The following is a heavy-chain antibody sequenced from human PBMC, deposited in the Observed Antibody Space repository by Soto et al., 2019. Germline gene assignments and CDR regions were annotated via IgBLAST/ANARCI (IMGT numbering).Heavy chain of an antibody. D-gene: IGHD6-13*01. CDR3: ASWYSSSWYGRVDY. Sequence: GGSLRLSCAASGFTFSSYSMNWVRQAQGKGLEWVSSISSSSSYIYYADSVKGRFTISRDNAKNALYLQMNSLRAEDTAVYYCASWYSSSWYGRVDYWGQGTLVTVSS. CDR2: ISSSSSYI. J-gene: IGHJ4*02. V-gene: IGHV3-21*01. CDR1: GFTFSSYS.